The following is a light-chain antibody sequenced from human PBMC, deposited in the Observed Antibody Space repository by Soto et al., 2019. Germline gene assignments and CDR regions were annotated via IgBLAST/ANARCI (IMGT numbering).Light chain of an antibody. V-gene: IGKV3-20*01. Sequence: EIVMTQSPATLSVSPGERATLSCRASQLVNNNLAWYQQKPGQAPRLVIYGASSRATGIPDRFSGSGSGTDFTLTISRLEPEDFAVYYCQQYGSSLRTFGQGTKVDNK. CDR2: GAS. CDR1: QLVNNN. J-gene: IGKJ1*01. CDR3: QQYGSSLRT.